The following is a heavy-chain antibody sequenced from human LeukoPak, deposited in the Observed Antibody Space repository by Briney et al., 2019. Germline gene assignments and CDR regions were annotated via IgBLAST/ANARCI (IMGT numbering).Heavy chain of an antibody. D-gene: IGHD4/OR15-4a*01. Sequence: GGSLRLSCAASGFTFSNYWMSWVRQALGKGLEWVANMNLDGSEKYYVDSVKGRFTISRDNAQNSLFLQMNSLRAEDTAVYYCAAKRGDYWGQGTLVTVSS. CDR3: AAKRGDY. V-gene: IGHV3-7*01. CDR1: GFTFSNYW. J-gene: IGHJ4*02. CDR2: MNLDGSEK.